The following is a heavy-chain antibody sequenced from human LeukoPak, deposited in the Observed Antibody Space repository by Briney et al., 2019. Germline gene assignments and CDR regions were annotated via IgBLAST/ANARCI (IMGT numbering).Heavy chain of an antibody. V-gene: IGHV5-51*01. CDR2: LYPGDSAT. J-gene: IGHJ3*02. CDR3: ARHKGGGYCSGDCSRPMDAFDI. CDR1: EYTFTTYW. D-gene: IGHD2-21*02. Sequence: GESLKISCKGSEYTFTTYWIGWVRQMPGKGLEWMGILYPGDSATRYSPSFQGQVTISADKSINTAYLQWSSLKASDTAMYYCARHKGGGYCSGDCSRPMDAFDIWGQGTMVTVSS.